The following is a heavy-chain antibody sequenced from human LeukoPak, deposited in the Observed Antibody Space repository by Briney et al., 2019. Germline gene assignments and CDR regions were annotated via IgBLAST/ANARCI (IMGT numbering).Heavy chain of an antibody. V-gene: IGHV1-2*02. J-gene: IGHJ4*02. D-gene: IGHD6-19*01. Sequence: ASVKVYCKASEYTFTGYYMHWVRQAPGQGLEWMGWINPDSGGTDYAQNFQGRVTMTRDTSISTAYMELSRLRSDDTAVYYCARDSGWYSFDYWGQGTLVTVSS. CDR1: EYTFTGYY. CDR3: ARDSGWYSFDY. CDR2: INPDSGGT.